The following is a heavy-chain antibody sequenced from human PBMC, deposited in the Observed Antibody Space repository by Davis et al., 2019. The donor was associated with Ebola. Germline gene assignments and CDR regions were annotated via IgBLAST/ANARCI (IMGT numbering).Heavy chain of an antibody. J-gene: IGHJ4*02. CDR1: GGTFSSYA. D-gene: IGHD1/OR15-1a*01. CDR3: ARVTSSGSGTGY. CDR2: IIPILGIA. V-gene: IGHV1-69*04. Sequence: AASVKVSCKASGGTFSSYAISWVRQAPGQGLEWMGRIIPILGIANYAQKFQGRVTITADKSTSTAYMELSSLRSEDTAVYYCARVTSSGSGTGYWGQGTLVTVSS.